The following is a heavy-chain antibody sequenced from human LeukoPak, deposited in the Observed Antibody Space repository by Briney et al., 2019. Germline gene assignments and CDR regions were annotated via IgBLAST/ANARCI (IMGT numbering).Heavy chain of an antibody. CDR3: ARVGVGASWDVFDS. D-gene: IGHD3-3*01. J-gene: IGHJ3*02. Sequence: GGSLRLSCALSGFTFSSYAMHWVRQPPAKGLEYVSAISSIGWSTYYADSVKGRFTISRDNSKNTLYPQMGICRSEDLAVFYCARVGVGASWDVFDSWREGTKPTLCS. CDR1: GFTFSSYA. V-gene: IGHV3-64*02. CDR2: ISSIGWST.